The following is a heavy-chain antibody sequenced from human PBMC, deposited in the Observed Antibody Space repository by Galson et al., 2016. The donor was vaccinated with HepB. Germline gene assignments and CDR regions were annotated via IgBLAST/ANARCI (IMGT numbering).Heavy chain of an antibody. CDR3: ANHRTTGFTSGWGGSFDI. D-gene: IGHD6-19*01. J-gene: IGHJ3*02. V-gene: IGHV3-15*01. Sequence: SLRLSCAASGFTFTNDWMNWVRQAPGKGLEWVARIKSKTDGGTTDYAAPVKGRFTISKDDSKKTLYLQRNSLETGDTAVYYCANHRTTGFTSGWGGSFDIWGQGTVVTVSS. CDR1: GFTFTNDW. CDR2: IKSKTDGGTT.